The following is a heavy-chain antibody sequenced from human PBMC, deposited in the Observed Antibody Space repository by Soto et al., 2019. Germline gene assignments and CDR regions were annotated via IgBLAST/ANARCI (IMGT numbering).Heavy chain of an antibody. CDR2: ISGYNGNT. V-gene: IGHV1-18*01. Sequence: QVQLLQSGAEVKKPGASVKVSCKASGYTFSNYGFSWVRQAPRQGLEWMGWISGYNGNTNYAERLQGRVTMTTDTSTRTAYMELKSLRYDDTAVYYCAREGQLGYWGQGTPVTVSS. CDR1: GYTFSNYG. CDR3: AREGQLGY. J-gene: IGHJ4*02. D-gene: IGHD6-6*01.